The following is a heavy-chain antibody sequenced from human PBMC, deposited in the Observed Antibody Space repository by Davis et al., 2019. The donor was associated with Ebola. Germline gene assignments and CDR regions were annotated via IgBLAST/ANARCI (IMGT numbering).Heavy chain of an antibody. CDR3: AAAAGMGIA. V-gene: IGHV3-74*01. Sequence: PGGSLRLSCAASGFTFSGYWMHWVRQAPGKGLIGVSHINSDGSITTYADSVKGRFTISRDNAKNTLFLQMHSLRAEDTAVYYCAAAAGMGIAWGQGTLVTVSS. CDR1: GFTFSGYW. CDR2: INSDGSIT. D-gene: IGHD6-13*01. J-gene: IGHJ5*02.